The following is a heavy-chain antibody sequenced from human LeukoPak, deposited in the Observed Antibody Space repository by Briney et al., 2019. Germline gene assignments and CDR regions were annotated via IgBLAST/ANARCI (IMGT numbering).Heavy chain of an antibody. CDR3: AGGMAANYYFDY. D-gene: IGHD6-13*01. CDR2: ISGSGGST. Sequence: GGSLRLSCAASGFTFSSYAMSWVRQAPGKGLEWVSAISGSGGSTYYADSVKGRFTISRDSAKNSLYLQMNSLRAEDTAVYYCAGGMAANYYFDYWGQGTLVTVSS. V-gene: IGHV3-23*01. J-gene: IGHJ4*02. CDR1: GFTFSSYA.